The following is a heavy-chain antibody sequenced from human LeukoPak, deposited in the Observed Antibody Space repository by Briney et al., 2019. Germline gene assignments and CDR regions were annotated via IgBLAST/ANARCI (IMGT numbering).Heavy chain of an antibody. J-gene: IGHJ4*02. Sequence: PGGSLRPSCAASGFSVNSNYMSWVRQAPGKGLEWVSVIYVGGSTYYADSVKDRFTISRDNSKNTLYLQMNSLRVEDTAVYYCAREIVGSSSYYFDYWGQGSLVTVSS. CDR3: AREIVGSSSYYFDY. CDR1: GFSVNSNY. V-gene: IGHV3-53*01. CDR2: IYVGGST. D-gene: IGHD2-21*01.